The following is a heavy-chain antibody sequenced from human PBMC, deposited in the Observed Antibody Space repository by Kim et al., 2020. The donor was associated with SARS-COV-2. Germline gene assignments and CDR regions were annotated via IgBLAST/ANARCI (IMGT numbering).Heavy chain of an antibody. D-gene: IGHD6-19*01. V-gene: IGHV3-30*02. CDR3: AKIIAVAPSFDY. J-gene: IGHJ4*02. CDR2: K. Sequence: KYYADSVKVSFPNSRDNSKNTRYLQMNSLRAEDTAVYYCAKIIAVAPSFDYWGQGTLVTVSS.